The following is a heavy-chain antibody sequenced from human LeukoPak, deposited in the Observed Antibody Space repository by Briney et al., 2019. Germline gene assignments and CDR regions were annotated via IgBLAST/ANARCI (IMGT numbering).Heavy chain of an antibody. CDR2: INHSGST. J-gene: IGHJ6*03. Sequence: SETLSLTCTVSGGSISSYYWSWIRQPPGKGLEWIGEINHSGSTNYNPSLKSRVTISVDTSKNQFSLKLSSVTAADTAVYYCARGSLRYFDWLRYYYYMDVWGKGTTVTVSS. D-gene: IGHD3-9*01. CDR3: ARGSLRYFDWLRYYYYMDV. CDR1: GGSISSYY. V-gene: IGHV4-34*01.